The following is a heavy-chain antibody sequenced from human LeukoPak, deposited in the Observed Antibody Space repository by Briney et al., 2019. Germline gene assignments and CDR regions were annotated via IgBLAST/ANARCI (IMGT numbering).Heavy chain of an antibody. CDR1: GATFSSYA. Sequence: SVKVSCKASGATFSSYAISWVRQAPGQGLEWMGGIIPIFGTANYAQKFQGRVTITADESTSTAYMELSSLRSEDTAVYYCARDSSGYGGSFDYWGQGTLVTVSS. J-gene: IGHJ4*02. CDR2: IIPIFGTA. CDR3: ARDSSGYGGSFDY. D-gene: IGHD3-22*01. V-gene: IGHV1-69*13.